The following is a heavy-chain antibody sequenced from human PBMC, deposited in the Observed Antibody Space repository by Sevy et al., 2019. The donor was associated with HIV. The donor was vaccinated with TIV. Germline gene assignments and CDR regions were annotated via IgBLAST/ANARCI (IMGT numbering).Heavy chain of an antibody. CDR2: INPSGGST. D-gene: IGHD2-15*01. J-gene: IGHJ6*02. Sequence: GASVKVSCKASGYTFTSYYMHWVRQAPGQGLEWMGIINPSGGSTSYAQKFQGRVTMTRDTSTSTVYMELSSLRSEDTAVYYCARDGGSLFCSGGSCYVYYYYGMDVWGQGTTVTVSS. V-gene: IGHV1-46*01. CDR1: GYTFTSYY. CDR3: ARDGGSLFCSGGSCYVYYYYGMDV.